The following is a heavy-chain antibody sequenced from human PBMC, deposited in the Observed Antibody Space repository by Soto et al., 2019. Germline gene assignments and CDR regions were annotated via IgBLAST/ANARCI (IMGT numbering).Heavy chain of an antibody. CDR1: GFTFSSYV. J-gene: IGHJ5*02. V-gene: IGHV3-30*14. D-gene: IGHD5-18*01. Sequence: QAQLVESGGGVVQPGRSLRLSCAASGFTFSSYVMHWVRQAPGTGLGWVAVISYDGGLHPYADSVKERFTISRDNSKTMVLLQMTSLRAEDTAVYYCVSDRGYGHASVPPSWGQGTLVSVSS. CDR3: VSDRGYGHASVPPS. CDR2: ISYDGGLH.